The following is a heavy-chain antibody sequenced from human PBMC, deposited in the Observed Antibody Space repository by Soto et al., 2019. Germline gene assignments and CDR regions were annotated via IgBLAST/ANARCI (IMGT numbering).Heavy chain of an antibody. CDR2: ISGSGGST. J-gene: IGHJ4*02. CDR1: GFTFSSYA. V-gene: IGHV3-23*01. D-gene: IGHD3-22*01. CDR3: AKAGGSGYLVYYFDY. Sequence: PGGSLRLSCAASGFTFSSYAMSWVRQAPGKGLEWVSAISGSGGSTYYADSVKGRFTISRDNSKNTLYLQMNSLRAEDTAVYYCAKAGGSGYLVYYFDYWGQGTLVTVSS.